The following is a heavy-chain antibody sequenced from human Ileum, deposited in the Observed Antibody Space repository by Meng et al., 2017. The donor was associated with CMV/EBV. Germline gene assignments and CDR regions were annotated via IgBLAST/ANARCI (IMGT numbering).Heavy chain of an antibody. CDR1: GFTLSRYA. CDR2: ISHDGSNN. D-gene: IGHD2-21*01. CDR3: ASVADY. Sequence: RSLRLSGVVSGFTLSRYAMHWVRQAPGKGLEGVAAISHDGSNNYHADSVKGRFTISRDMSTDTLYLQMNSLRVEDTAIYYCASVADYWGQGTLVTVSS. V-gene: IGHV3-30-3*01. J-gene: IGHJ4*02.